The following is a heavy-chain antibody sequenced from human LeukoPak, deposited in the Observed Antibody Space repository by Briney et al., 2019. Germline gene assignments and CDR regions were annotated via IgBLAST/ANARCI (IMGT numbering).Heavy chain of an antibody. CDR2: IIPIFGTA. V-gene: IGHV1-69*01. J-gene: IGHJ4*02. D-gene: IGHD6-19*01. CDR3: ARDHPKWLAD. CDR1: GYTFTGYY. Sequence: ASAKVSCKASGYTFTGYYMHWVRQAPGQGLEWMGGIIPIFGTANYAQKFQGRVTITADESTSTAYMELSSLRSEDTAVYYCARDHPKWLADWGQGTLVTVSS.